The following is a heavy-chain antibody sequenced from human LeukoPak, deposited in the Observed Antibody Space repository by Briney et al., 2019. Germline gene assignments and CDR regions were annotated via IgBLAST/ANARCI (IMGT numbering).Heavy chain of an antibody. J-gene: IGHJ6*02. V-gene: IGHV3-7*03. Sequence: GGPLRLSCAASGFALSSHWMTWVRQVPGRGPEWVANVNRDGSETYYLDSVKGRFTISKDNAKNSLNLQMNSLRAEDTALYHCARNNGMDVWGQGTTVIVSS. CDR2: VNRDGSET. CDR3: ARNNGMDV. CDR1: GFALSSHW.